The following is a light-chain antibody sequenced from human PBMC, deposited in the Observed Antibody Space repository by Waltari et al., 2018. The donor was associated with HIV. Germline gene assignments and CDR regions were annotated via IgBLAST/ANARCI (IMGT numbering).Light chain of an antibody. Sequence: SSELTQDPIVSVALGQTVRIKCQGDSLKRNYASWYQLKAGQAPVLVFYGKNNRPSGIPPRFAGSSSADTASLIITGAQAEDEADDDCNCWDSSVGGKTLVVFGGGTKVTV. CDR3: NCWDSSVGGKTLVV. V-gene: IGLV3-19*01. CDR2: GKN. J-gene: IGLJ2*01. CDR1: SLKRNY.